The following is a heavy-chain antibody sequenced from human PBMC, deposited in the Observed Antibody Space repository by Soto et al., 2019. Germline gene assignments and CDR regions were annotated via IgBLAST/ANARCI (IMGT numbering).Heavy chain of an antibody. CDR3: ARDGRVVGATYYFDY. CDR1: GYTFTSYY. CDR2: INPSGGST. V-gene: IGHV1-46*01. J-gene: IGHJ4*02. D-gene: IGHD1-26*01. Sequence: VASVKVSCKASGYTFTSYYMHWVRQAPGQGLEWMGIINPSGGSTSYAQKFQGRVTMTRDTSTSTVYMELSSLRSEDTAVYYCARDGRVVGATYYFDYWGQGTLVTVSS.